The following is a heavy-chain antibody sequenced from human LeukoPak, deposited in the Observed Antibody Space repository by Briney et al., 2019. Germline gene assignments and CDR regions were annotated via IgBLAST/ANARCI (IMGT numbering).Heavy chain of an antibody. CDR1: GFTFSSYN. D-gene: IGHD3-10*01. CDR3: ARAYYGSGAPRLHHYYGMDV. J-gene: IGHJ6*02. CDR2: ISSSSSTI. V-gene: IGHV3-48*04. Sequence: GGSLRLSCAVSGFTFSSYNMNWVRQAPGKGLECVSYISSSSSTIYYADPVKGGFTISRDNAKNSLYIKMNSLRAEDTAVYYCARAYYGSGAPRLHHYYGMDVWGQGTTVTVSS.